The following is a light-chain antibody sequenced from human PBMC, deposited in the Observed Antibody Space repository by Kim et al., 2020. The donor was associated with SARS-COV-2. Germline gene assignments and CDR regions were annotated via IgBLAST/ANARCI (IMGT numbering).Light chain of an antibody. J-gene: IGKJ1*01. V-gene: IGKV3-20*01. CDR3: QHYESSPTWT. CDR2: DIV. CDR1: QSLSSRY. Sequence: EIVLTQSPGTLSLYPGERATLSCRASQSLSSRYLAWYQQKPGQAPRLLIYDIVTRATGAPERFSGSGSGTDFTLTISSLEPEDVAMYYCQHYESSPTWTFGQGTKVDIK.